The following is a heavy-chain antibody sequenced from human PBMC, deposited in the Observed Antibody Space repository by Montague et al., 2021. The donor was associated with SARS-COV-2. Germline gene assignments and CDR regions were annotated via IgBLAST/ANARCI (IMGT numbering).Heavy chain of an antibody. CDR3: VRAAHRSTTSCPHDY. Sequence: SLSLSFSASGFPFSDYRMNWVRQPPGKGLEWVSSISGSGYSLYYADSMKGRFTIDRDNAYNSLFLQMDSLRAEDTAVYFCVRAAHRSTTSCPHDYWGQGTLVRVSS. D-gene: IGHD2-2*01. V-gene: IGHV3-21*06. CDR2: ISGSGYSL. J-gene: IGHJ4*02. CDR1: GFPFSDYR.